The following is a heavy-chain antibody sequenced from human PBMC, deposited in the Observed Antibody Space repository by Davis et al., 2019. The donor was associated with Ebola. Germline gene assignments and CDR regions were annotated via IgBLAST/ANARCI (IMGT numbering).Heavy chain of an antibody. D-gene: IGHD4-11*01. V-gene: IGHV3-11*04. CDR3: ARDYSDDLYYYYYMDV. J-gene: IGHJ6*03. CDR1: GFTFSDYY. CDR2: ISSSGSNI. Sequence: GESLKISCAASGFTFSDYYMSWIRQAPGKGLEWVSYISSSGSNIYYADSVKGRFTISRDNAKNSVYLQMSSLRAEDTAVYYCARDYSDDLYYYYYMDVWGKGTTVTVSS.